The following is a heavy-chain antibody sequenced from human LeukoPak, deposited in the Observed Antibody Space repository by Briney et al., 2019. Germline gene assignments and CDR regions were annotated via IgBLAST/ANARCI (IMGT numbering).Heavy chain of an antibody. V-gene: IGHV4-59*01. CDR3: ARWGYSSSYNWFDP. CDR1: GGSISSYY. D-gene: IGHD6-6*01. Sequence: SETLSLTCTVSGGSISSYYWSWIRQPPGKGLEWIGYIYDSGSTNYNPSLKSRVTISVDTSKNQFSLKLSSVTAADTAVYYCARWGYSSSYNWFDPWGQGTLVTVSS. J-gene: IGHJ5*02. CDR2: IYDSGST.